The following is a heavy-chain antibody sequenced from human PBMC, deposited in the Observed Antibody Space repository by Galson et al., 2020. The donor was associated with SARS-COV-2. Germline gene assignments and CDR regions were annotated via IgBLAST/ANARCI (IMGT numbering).Heavy chain of an antibody. V-gene: IGHV1-69*06. J-gene: IGHJ4*02. CDR2: IIPMFGAA. CDR1: GGTFSRFT. D-gene: IGHD3-16*02. CDR3: AARPYYDDGWGGYHYMSCFDY. Sequence: SVKVSCKASGGTFSRFTINWVRQAPGQGLEWMGGIIPMFGAANYAQKFQGRVTITADKSTNTAYMDLSSLKSEDTAVYYCAARPYYDDGWGGYHYMSCFDYWGQGSLVTVSS.